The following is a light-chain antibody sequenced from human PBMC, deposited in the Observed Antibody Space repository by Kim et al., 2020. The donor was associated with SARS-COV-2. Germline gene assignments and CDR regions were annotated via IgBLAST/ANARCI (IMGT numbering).Light chain of an antibody. V-gene: IGLV3-19*01. J-gene: IGLJ3*02. Sequence: SSELTQDPAVYVALGQTVRITCQGDSLRSYYASWYKQKPGQAPVLVIYGKNNRPSGIPDRFSGSSSGNTASLTITGAQAEDEADYYCNSRDSSGKNWVFG. CDR3: NSRDSSGKNWV. CDR1: SLRSYY. CDR2: GKN.